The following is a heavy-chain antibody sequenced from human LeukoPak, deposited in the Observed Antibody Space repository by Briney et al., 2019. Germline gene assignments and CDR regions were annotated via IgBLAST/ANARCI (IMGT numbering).Heavy chain of an antibody. CDR1: GYTFTGYY. CDR2: INPNSGGT. D-gene: IGHD1-26*01. Sequence: ASVKVSCKASGYTFTGYYMHWVRQAPGQGVEWMGWINPNSGGTNYAQKFQGRVTMTRDTSISTAYMELSRLRSDDTAVYYCARDLSWGHEAFDIWGQGTMVTVSS. V-gene: IGHV1-2*02. J-gene: IGHJ3*02. CDR3: ARDLSWGHEAFDI.